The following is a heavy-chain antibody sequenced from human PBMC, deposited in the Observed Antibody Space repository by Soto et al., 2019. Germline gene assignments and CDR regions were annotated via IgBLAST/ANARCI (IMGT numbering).Heavy chain of an antibody. CDR1: GRSISSDDYY. CDR2: IHSSGSI. D-gene: IGHD3-22*01. CDR3: ARDLDGLHDDTSGPFPRPG. V-gene: IGHV4-30-4*01. J-gene: IGHJ1*01. Sequence: SETLSLTCTVSGRSISSDDYYWSWIRQAPGRGLEWIGYIHSSGSIYYNPSLKSRATMSIDTAGNQFSLKVGSVTVADTAVYYCARDLDGLHDDTSGPFPRPGWGQGTLVTVS.